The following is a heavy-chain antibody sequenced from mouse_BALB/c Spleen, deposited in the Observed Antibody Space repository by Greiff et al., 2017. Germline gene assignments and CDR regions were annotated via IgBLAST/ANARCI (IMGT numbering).Heavy chain of an antibody. Sequence: IHVKQSGPELVKPGASMKISCKASGYSFTGYTMNWVKQSHGKNLEWIGLINPYNGGTSYNQKFKGKATLTVDKSSSTAYMELLSLTSEDSAVYYCARGGYRYDDDSFDYWGQGTTLTVSS. V-gene: IGHV1S135*01. J-gene: IGHJ2*01. CDR1: GYSFTGYT. D-gene: IGHD2-14*01. CDR3: ARGGYRYDDDSFDY. CDR2: INPYNGGT.